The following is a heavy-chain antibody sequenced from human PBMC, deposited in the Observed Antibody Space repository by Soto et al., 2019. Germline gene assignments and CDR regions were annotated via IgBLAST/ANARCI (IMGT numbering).Heavy chain of an antibody. V-gene: IGHV1-69*01. Sequence: QVQLVQSGAEVKKTGSSVKVSCKASGGTFSSYAISWVRQAPGQGLEWMGGIIPISDTTNYAQKFQGRVTITADESTSTADMELSSLRSEDTAVYYCARSQGSSTSLEIYYYYYYGMDVWGQGTKVPVSS. CDR2: IIPISDTT. J-gene: IGHJ6*02. D-gene: IGHD2-2*01. CDR3: ARSQGSSTSLEIYYYYYYGMDV. CDR1: GGTFSSYA.